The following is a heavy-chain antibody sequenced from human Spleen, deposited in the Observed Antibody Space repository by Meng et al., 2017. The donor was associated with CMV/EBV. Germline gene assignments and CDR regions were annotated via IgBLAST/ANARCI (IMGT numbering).Heavy chain of an antibody. CDR2: MNPRSGNT. J-gene: IGHJ4*02. D-gene: IGHD3-3*01. CDR3: ARDSTRFLEWLPFDY. Sequence: ASVKVSCKASGYTLNTYDINWVRQAPGQGLEWMGWMNPRSGNTGYAQKFQGRITMTRDTSISTAYMELSSLISEDTAVYYCARDSTRFLEWLPFDYWGQGTLVTVSS. V-gene: IGHV1-8*01. CDR1: GYTLNTYD.